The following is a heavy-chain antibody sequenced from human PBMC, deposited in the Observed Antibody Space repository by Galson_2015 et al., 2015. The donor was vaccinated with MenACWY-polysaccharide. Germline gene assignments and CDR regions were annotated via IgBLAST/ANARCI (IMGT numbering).Heavy chain of an antibody. Sequence: ETLSLTGAASGDSVSSGSDFWTWIRQTPGQGLECIAYSHYGGTANYNPPLRSRITIALDTSTNQLSLKLSSVTAADTAMSYCARMPRALAATWGFFDYWGQGILVTVSS. CDR1: GDSVSSGSDF. CDR3: ARMPRALAATWGFFDY. CDR2: SHYGGTA. V-gene: IGHV4-61*01. J-gene: IGHJ4*02. D-gene: IGHD6-19*01.